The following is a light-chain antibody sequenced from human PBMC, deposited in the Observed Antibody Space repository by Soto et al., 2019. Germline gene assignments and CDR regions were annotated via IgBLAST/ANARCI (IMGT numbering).Light chain of an antibody. V-gene: IGKV3-15*01. CDR2: HAS. CDR3: QQYNKWPLT. Sequence: EIVMTQSPATLSVSPGERATLSCSASQSVSNNLAWYQQKPGQAPRLLIYHASTRATGIPARFSGSGSGTEFTLTISSLKSEDFAVYYCQQYNKWPLTFGGGTKVEIK. J-gene: IGKJ4*01. CDR1: QSVSNN.